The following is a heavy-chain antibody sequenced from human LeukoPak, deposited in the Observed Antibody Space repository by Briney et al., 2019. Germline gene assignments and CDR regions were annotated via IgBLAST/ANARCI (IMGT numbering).Heavy chain of an antibody. J-gene: IGHJ4*02. V-gene: IGHV1-2*02. D-gene: IGHD3-16*01. Sequence: ASVKVSCKASGYTLTYYHIPWVRQAPAQGLEWMGTINPNTGATTIAHKFHGTVTLTRHTSINTAYMELHRLTADEAEIYLCGRDRAGERRDYPIFSLWGQGTLVTVS. CDR1: GYTLTYYH. CDR3: GRDRAGERRDYPIFSL. CDR2: INPNTGAT.